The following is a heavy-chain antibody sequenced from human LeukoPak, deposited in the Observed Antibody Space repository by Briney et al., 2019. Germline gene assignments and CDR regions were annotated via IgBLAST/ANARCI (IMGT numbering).Heavy chain of an antibody. CDR3: ARAIEVGAMTPFDY. Sequence: SETLSLTCTVSGASIGISGYYWGWIRQPPGKGLEWIGSIYHSGSTYYNPSLKSRVTISVDTSKNQFSLKLSSVTAADTAVYYCARAIEVGAMTPFDYWGQGTLVTVSS. V-gene: IGHV4-39*07. D-gene: IGHD1-26*01. CDR2: IYHSGST. J-gene: IGHJ4*02. CDR1: GASIGISGYY.